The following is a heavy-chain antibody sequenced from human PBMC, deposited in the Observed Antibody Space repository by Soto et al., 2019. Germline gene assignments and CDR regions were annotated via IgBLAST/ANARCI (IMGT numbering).Heavy chain of an antibody. CDR2: ISGSGGSA. CDR3: AKDRKIYCGGGGCRPSYGMDV. D-gene: IGHD2-15*01. Sequence: GGSLRLSCAASGFTFSSYAMSWVRQAPGKGLEWVSAISGSGGSAYYADSVKCRLTITRDNSRNTLFLKMNSLRAEDTAVYYCAKDRKIYCGGGGCRPSYGMDVWGQGTTVTVSS. CDR1: GFTFSSYA. V-gene: IGHV3-23*01. J-gene: IGHJ6*02.